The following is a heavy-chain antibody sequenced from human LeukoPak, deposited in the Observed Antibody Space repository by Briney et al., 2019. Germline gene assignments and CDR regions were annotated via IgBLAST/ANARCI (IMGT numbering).Heavy chain of an antibody. J-gene: IGHJ4*02. CDR1: GGSINFYY. D-gene: IGHD1-26*01. V-gene: IGHV4-59*01. Sequence: PSETLSLTCTVSGGSINFYYWSWIRQPPGKGLERIGDFFYGGSTNYNPSLKSRITISIDTSKNQFSLKLSSVTAADTAVYYCARDLGGVGATKYYFDYWGQGTLVTVSS. CDR3: ARDLGGVGATKYYFDY. CDR2: FFYGGST.